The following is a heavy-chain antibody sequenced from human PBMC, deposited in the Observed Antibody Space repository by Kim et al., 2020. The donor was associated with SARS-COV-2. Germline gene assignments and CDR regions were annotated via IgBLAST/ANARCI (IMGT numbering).Heavy chain of an antibody. CDR3: ALNFGVRGVIRKFDP. J-gene: IGHJ5*02. D-gene: IGHD3-10*01. Sequence: QKFQGRVTITADESTSTAYMELSSLRSEDTAVYYCALNFGVRGVIRKFDPWGQGTLVTVSS. V-gene: IGHV1-69*01.